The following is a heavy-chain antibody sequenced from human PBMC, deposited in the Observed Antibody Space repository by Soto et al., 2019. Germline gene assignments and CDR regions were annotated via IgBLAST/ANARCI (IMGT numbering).Heavy chain of an antibody. CDR2: IFCSGDT. Sequence: PSETLSLTCTVSGASVNTGDYYWSYIRQPPGKGLEWLGYIFCSGDTYYNPSLKSRATISLNTSRNQFSLTLTSVTDADTAVYYCVGTGTTDDFWGQGTLVTVSS. CDR1: GASVNTGDYY. J-gene: IGHJ1*01. CDR3: VGTGTTDDF. V-gene: IGHV4-30-4*01. D-gene: IGHD1-7*01.